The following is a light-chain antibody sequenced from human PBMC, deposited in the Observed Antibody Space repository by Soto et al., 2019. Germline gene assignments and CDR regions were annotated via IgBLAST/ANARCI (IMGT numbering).Light chain of an antibody. J-gene: IGKJ5*01. V-gene: IGKV1-33*01. CDR1: HDISKY. CDR2: DAS. CDR3: QQYDNLPIT. Sequence: DIQMTQSPSSLSASVGDRVTITCQASHDISKYVIWYQQKPGRAPKLLIFDASVLEVGVPSRFSGSGWGTHFTLTISSLQPEDIAAYHCQQYDNLPITFGQGTRLDIK.